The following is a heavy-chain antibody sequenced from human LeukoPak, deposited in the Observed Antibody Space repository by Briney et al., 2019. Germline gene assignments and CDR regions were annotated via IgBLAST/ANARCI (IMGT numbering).Heavy chain of an antibody. D-gene: IGHD3-10*01. CDR2: ISSSSSYI. V-gene: IGHV3-21*01. CDR3: ASYLERGWFWFDP. Sequence: GGSLRLSCAASGFTFSSYSMNWVRLAPGKGLEWVSSISSSSSYIYYADSVKGRFTISRDNAKNSLYLQMNSLRAEDTAVYYCASYLERGWFWFDPWGQGTLVTVSS. J-gene: IGHJ5*02. CDR1: GFTFSSYS.